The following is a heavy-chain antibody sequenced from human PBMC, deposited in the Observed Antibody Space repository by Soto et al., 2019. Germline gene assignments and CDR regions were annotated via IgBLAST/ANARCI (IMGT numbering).Heavy chain of an antibody. Sequence: QITLKESGPTLVKPTQTLTLTCTFSGFSLTTSDMGVGWIRQPPGKALEWLALIYWYDDKRYSPSLKSRATIAKNTTKKQLVLTITNIDTVDTATYYCAHCLGGSNSCYFDCWGQGTLVTVS. V-gene: IGHV2-5*01. CDR1: GFSLTTSDMG. J-gene: IGHJ4*02. CDR3: AHCLGGSNSCYFDC. CDR2: IYWYDDK. D-gene: IGHD4-4*01.